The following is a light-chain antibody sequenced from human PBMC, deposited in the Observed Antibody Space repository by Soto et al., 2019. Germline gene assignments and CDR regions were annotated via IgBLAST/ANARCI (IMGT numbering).Light chain of an antibody. J-gene: IGLJ1*01. CDR3: NSFTSSSTYV. V-gene: IGLV2-14*01. CDR2: EVS. Sequence: QSVLTQPASVSGSPGQAITISCTGTSSDVGGYKYVSWYQQHPGKAPKLMIYEVSNRPSGVSNRFSGAKSGNTPSLTISGLQAEDEADYYCNSFTSSSTYVFGTGTNVNAL. CDR1: SSDVGGYKY.